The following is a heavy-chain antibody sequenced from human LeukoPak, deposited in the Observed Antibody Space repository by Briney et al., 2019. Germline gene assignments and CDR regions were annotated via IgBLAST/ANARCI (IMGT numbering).Heavy chain of an antibody. CDR1: GYSFTSYW. Sequence: GESLKIYCKGSGYSFTSYWIGWVRQMPGQGLEWMVIIYPGDSHTRYSPSFQSQVTISADKFISTACLQWSTLRASDTAKYYCGGPLAAASFDYWGQGTLVTVSS. CDR2: IYPGDSHT. V-gene: IGHV5-51*01. CDR3: GGPLAAASFDY. J-gene: IGHJ4*02. D-gene: IGHD6-13*01.